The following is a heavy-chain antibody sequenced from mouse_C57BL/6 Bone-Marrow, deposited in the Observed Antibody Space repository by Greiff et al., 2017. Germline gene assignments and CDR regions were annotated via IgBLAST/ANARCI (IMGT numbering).Heavy chain of an antibody. D-gene: IGHD2-4*01. V-gene: IGHV3-1*01. CDR3: ARGGYYDFSYAMDY. J-gene: IGHJ4*01. Sequence: ESGPGMVKPSQSLSLTCTVTGYSITSGYDWHWIRHFPGNKLEWMGYISYSGSTNYNPSLKSRISITHDTSKNHFFLKLNSVTTEDTATYYCARGGYYDFSYAMDYWGQGTSVTVSS. CDR2: ISYSGST. CDR1: GYSITSGYD.